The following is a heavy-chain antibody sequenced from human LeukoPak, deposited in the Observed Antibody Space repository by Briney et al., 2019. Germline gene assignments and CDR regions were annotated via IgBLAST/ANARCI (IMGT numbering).Heavy chain of an antibody. CDR3: ARHQKDSYDSIFHAFEI. CDR2: LYHSGET. D-gene: IGHD3-22*01. Sequence: PSETLSLTCAVSGGSTSSYYWSWIRQPPGRGLEWIGCLYHSGETIYNPSLKSRVTISVDTSKSQFSLMLNSVTAADTATYYCARHQKDSYDSIFHAFEIWGQGTMATVSS. V-gene: IGHV4-59*03. J-gene: IGHJ3*02. CDR1: GGSTSSYY.